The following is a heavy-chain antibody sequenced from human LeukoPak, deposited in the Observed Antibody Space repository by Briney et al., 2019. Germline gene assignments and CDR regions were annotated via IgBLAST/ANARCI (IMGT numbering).Heavy chain of an antibody. V-gene: IGHV4-39*01. CDR3: ARQGIVVVPAANLALDYFDY. J-gene: IGHJ4*02. CDR1: GGSISSSSYC. CDR2: IYYSGST. Sequence: SETLSLTCTVSGGSISSSSYCWGWIRQPPGKGLEWIGSIYYSGSTYYNPSLKSRVTISVDTSKNQFSLKLSSLTAADTAAYYCARQGIVVVPAANLALDYFDYWGQGALVTVSS. D-gene: IGHD2-2*01.